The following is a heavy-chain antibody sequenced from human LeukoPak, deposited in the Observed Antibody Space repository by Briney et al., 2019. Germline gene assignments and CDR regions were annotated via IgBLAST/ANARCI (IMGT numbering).Heavy chain of an antibody. D-gene: IGHD1-26*01. V-gene: IGHV4-39*07. CDR2: IYNSGRT. Sequence: SQTLSLTCTVSGGSISSSTYYWGWIRQPPGKGLEWIGSIYNSGRTHYNPSLKSRLTISVDTSKNQFSLRFNSVTAADTAVYYCARNRGPWGQGTPVTVSS. J-gene: IGHJ5*02. CDR1: GGSISSSTYY. CDR3: ARNRGP.